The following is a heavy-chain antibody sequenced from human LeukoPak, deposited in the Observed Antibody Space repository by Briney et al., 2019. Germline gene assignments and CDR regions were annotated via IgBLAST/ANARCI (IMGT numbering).Heavy chain of an antibody. Sequence: PSETLSLTCTVSGGSISSYYWSWIRQPPGEGLEWIGYIHNSGSTSYDPSLKSRVTISVDTSKNQFSLKLSSVTAADTAVYYCARSLMYYNILTGYSPQNFDYWGQGTLVTVSS. V-gene: IGHV4-59*01. CDR3: ARSLMYYNILTGYSPQNFDY. D-gene: IGHD3-9*01. J-gene: IGHJ4*02. CDR1: GGSISSYY. CDR2: IHNSGST.